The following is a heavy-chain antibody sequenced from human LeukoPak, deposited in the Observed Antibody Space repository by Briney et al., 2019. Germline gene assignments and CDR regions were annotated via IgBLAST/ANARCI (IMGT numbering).Heavy chain of an antibody. V-gene: IGHV5-51*01. CDR1: GYSFTNTL. D-gene: IGHD6-13*01. J-gene: IGHJ4*02. CDR2: IYPGDSDT. CDR3: ARPIAAAGTDLGY. Sequence: GESLKISCKASGYSFTNTLIGWVRQMPGKGLEWMGIIYPGDSDTRYSPSFQGQVTISVDKSVTTAYLQWSSLQASDTAMYYCARPIAAAGTDLGYWGQGTLVTVSS.